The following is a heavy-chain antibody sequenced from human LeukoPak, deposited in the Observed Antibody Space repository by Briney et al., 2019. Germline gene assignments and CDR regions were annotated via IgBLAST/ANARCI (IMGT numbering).Heavy chain of an antibody. CDR3: VGDLLIGGGSWSVPSLDS. CDR2: INVDGSRK. CDR1: GFIFSNYW. V-gene: IGHV3-74*01. Sequence: GGSLRLSCAASGFIFSNYWMHWVRQVPGKGLLWVSRINVDGSRKIYADSVKGRFAISRDNAKNTVSLQMNSLRVDDTAVYYCVGDLLIGGGSWSVPSLDSWGQGVLVTVSS. J-gene: IGHJ4*02. D-gene: IGHD1-14*01.